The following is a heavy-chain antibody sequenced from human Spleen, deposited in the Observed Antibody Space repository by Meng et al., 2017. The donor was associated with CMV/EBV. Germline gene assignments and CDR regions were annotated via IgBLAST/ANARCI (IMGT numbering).Heavy chain of an antibody. CDR1: GYTFNSSD. Sequence: ASVKVSCKASGYTFNSSDINWVRQATGQGLEWMGWMNPNTGNTGYAQKFQGRVTMTRNTSISTAYMELSSLRSEDTAVYYCARSLIAARFGWFDPWGQGTLVTVSS. V-gene: IGHV1-8*01. J-gene: IGHJ5*02. D-gene: IGHD6-6*01. CDR2: MNPNTGNT. CDR3: ARSLIAARFGWFDP.